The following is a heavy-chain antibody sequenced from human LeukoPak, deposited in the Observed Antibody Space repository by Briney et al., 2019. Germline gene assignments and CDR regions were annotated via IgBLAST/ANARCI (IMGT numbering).Heavy chain of an antibody. Sequence: GGSLKLSCAASGFTFSDYYLTWIRQAPGKGLEWVSYISSSGSTIYYADSEKGRFNISRDNAKNSLYMKMYSQRADDTAVYYCASRYCTGGSCYSGADYWGQGTLVTVSS. D-gene: IGHD2-15*01. CDR2: ISSSGSTI. CDR3: ASRYCTGGSCYSGADY. V-gene: IGHV3-11*04. J-gene: IGHJ4*02. CDR1: GFTFSDYY.